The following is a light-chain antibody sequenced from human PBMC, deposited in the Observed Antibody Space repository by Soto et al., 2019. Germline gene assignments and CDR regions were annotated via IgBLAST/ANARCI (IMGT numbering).Light chain of an antibody. CDR2: DAS. V-gene: IGKV1-33*01. Sequence: DIQMTQSPSSLSASVGDRVTITCQASQDISNYLNWYQQKPGKAPKLLIYDASNLETGVPSRFSGSGSGTDCTFTISRLQPEDIATYYCQQYDNLHLTFGGGTKVEIK. CDR3: QQYDNLHLT. J-gene: IGKJ4*01. CDR1: QDISNY.